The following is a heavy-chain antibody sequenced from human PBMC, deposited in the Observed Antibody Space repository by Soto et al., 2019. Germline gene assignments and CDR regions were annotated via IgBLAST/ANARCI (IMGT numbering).Heavy chain of an antibody. V-gene: IGHV4-31*03. CDR3: ASGRGYCSGGSCYSTHAFDI. J-gene: IGHJ3*02. CDR2: IYYSGST. Sequence: SETLSLTCTVSGGSISSGGYYWSWIRQHPGKGLEWIGYIYYSGSTFYNPSLKSRVTISVDTSKNQFSLKLSSVTAADTAVYYCASGRGYCSGGSCYSTHAFDIWGQGTMVTVSS. CDR1: GGSISSGGYY. D-gene: IGHD2-15*01.